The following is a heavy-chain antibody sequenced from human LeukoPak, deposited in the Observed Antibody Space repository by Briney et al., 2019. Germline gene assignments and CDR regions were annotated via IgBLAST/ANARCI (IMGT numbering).Heavy chain of an antibody. J-gene: IGHJ6*03. CDR1: GFTFSSYS. V-gene: IGHV3-21*01. CDR2: ISSSSSYI. D-gene: IGHD3-22*01. Sequence: PGGSLRLSCAASGFTFSSYSMNWVRQAPGKGLEWVSSISSSSSYIYYADSVKGRFTISRDNAKNSLYLQMNSLRAEDTAVYYCARDRLNSSSGYYYYYYYMDVWGKGTTVTISS. CDR3: ARDRLNSSSGYYYYYYYMDV.